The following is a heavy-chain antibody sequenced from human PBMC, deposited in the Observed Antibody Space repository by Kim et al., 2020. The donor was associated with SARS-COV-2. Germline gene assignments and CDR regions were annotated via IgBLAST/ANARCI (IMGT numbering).Heavy chain of an antibody. J-gene: IGHJ6*02. Sequence: QKVQGRVTITADESTSTAYMELSSLRSEDTAVYYCARRAMVRGRKYGMDVWGQGTTVTVSS. CDR3: ARRAMVRGRKYGMDV. D-gene: IGHD3-10*01. V-gene: IGHV1-69*01.